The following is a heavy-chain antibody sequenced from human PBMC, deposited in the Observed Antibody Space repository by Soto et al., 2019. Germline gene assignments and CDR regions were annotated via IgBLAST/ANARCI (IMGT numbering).Heavy chain of an antibody. Sequence: QVQLVQSGAEVKKPGASVKVSCKASGYTFTSYGISWVRQAPGQGLEWMGWISAYNGNTNYAQKLQGRVTMTTDTSTSTAYMELRSLRADDTAVYYCARDGPKLENYYYYGMDVWGKGTTVTVSS. CDR2: ISAYNGNT. V-gene: IGHV1-18*01. J-gene: IGHJ6*04. CDR1: GYTFTSYG. CDR3: ARDGPKLENYYYYGMDV. D-gene: IGHD1-1*01.